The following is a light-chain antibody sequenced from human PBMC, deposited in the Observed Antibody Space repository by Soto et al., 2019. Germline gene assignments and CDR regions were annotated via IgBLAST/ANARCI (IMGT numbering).Light chain of an antibody. V-gene: IGKV3-15*01. CDR1: HILIFN. Sequence: FMTPSPSALAVSPGERATLSCRAIHILIFNLSCYQQXPGXAXXXXXXXXSTRATGIPARFSGSGSGTEFTLTISSLQSEDFAVYYCQQYYRWPQTFGQGTKVDIK. J-gene: IGKJ1*01. CDR3: QQYYRWPQT. CDR2: XXS.